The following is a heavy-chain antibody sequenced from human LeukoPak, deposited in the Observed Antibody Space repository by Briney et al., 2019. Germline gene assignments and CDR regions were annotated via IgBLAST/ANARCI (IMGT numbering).Heavy chain of an antibody. CDR1: GYSFTSFW. CDR3: ALTLSGWYNWFDP. D-gene: IGHD3-22*01. J-gene: IGHJ5*02. CDR2: IYPGDSDT. Sequence: GESLKISCKGSGYSFTSFWIGWVRQMPGKGLEWMGIIYPGDSDTRYSPSFQGQVTISAAKSISTAYLQWSSLKASDTAMYYCALTLSGWYNWFDPWGQGTLVTVSS. V-gene: IGHV5-51*01.